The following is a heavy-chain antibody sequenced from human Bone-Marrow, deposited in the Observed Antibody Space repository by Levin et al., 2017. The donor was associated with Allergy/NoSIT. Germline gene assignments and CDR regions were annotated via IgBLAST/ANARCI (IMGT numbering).Heavy chain of an antibody. J-gene: IGHJ3*02. D-gene: IGHD2-2*01. Sequence: SETLSLTCAVSGYSISSGYYRGWIRQSPGKGLEWIGSIYHSGRTYYNPSLKSRVTISVDTSKNQFSLKLSSVTAADTAVYYCARDYCSSTSCFQIDTFDIWGQGTMVTVSS. CDR2: IYHSGRT. V-gene: IGHV4-38-2*02. CDR3: ARDYCSSTSCFQIDTFDI. CDR1: GYSISSGYY.